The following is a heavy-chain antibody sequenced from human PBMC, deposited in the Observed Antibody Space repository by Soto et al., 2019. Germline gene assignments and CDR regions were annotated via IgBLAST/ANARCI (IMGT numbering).Heavy chain of an antibody. CDR1: GFSLNTYW. CDR3: ARKGLTYRGYGYYYQMDV. CDR2: IFPGDSDT. D-gene: IGHD3-3*01. V-gene: IGHV5-51*01. Sequence: PGESLKISCEASGFSLNTYWIAWVRQMPDRGLEWMGAIFPGDSDTRYNPSFQGQVKISADRSTATAFLQWDRLKVSDTAVYYCARKGLTYRGYGYYYQMDVWGRGTTVTVSS. J-gene: IGHJ6*02.